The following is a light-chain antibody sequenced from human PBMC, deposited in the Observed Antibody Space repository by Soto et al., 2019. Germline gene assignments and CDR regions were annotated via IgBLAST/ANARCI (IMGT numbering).Light chain of an antibody. Sequence: DIQMTQSPSTLSASVGDSVTITCRASQTINNCLAWYQQKPGKAPKLLISAASSLEPGVQSRFSGSGSGTDFTLSIKSLQPDDFATYYCKQCYIYWTFGQGTKVDIK. CDR1: QTINNC. CDR3: KQCYIYWT. CDR2: AAS. V-gene: IGKV1-5*01. J-gene: IGKJ1*01.